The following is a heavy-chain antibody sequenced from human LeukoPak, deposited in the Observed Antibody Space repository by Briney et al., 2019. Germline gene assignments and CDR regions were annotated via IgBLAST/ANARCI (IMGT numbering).Heavy chain of an antibody. CDR3: GRDSHAVAGYNWFDP. D-gene: IGHD6-19*01. Sequence: PSETLSLTCTVSGGSISSGGYYWSWIRQHPGKGLEWIGYIYYSGSTYYNPSLKSRVTISVDTSKNQFSLKLSSVTAADTAVYYCGRDSHAVAGYNWFDPWGQGTLVTVSS. J-gene: IGHJ5*02. V-gene: IGHV4-31*03. CDR1: GGSISSGGYY. CDR2: IYYSGST.